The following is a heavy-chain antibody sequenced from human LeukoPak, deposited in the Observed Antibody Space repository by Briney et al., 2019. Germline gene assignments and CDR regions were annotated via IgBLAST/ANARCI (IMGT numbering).Heavy chain of an antibody. CDR1: GYSISSNYY. D-gene: IGHD3-22*01. V-gene: IGHV4-38-2*01. J-gene: IGHJ4*02. CDR3: ASYYYDSSGYYYENY. Sequence: IPSETLSLTCAVSGYSISSNYYWGWIRQPPGKGLEWFGSIYHSGSTYYNPSLKSRVTISVDTSKNQFSLKLSSVTAADTAVYYCASYYYDSSGYYYENYWGQGTLVTVSS. CDR2: IYHSGST.